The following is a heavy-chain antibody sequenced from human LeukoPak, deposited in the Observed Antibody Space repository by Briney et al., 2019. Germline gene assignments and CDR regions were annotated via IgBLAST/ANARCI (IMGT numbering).Heavy chain of an antibody. V-gene: IGHV3-7*03. D-gene: IGHD6-13*01. CDR2: IRQDGSEK. Sequence: GGSLRLSCETSGFSFSTYWMSWVRQPPGKGLEWVANIRQDGSEKYYVDSVKGRFTISRDIAKQSVFLQMNSLRAEDTAVYYCARDLMGIAYRGAFYYWGQGTLVTVSS. CDR1: GFSFSTYW. J-gene: IGHJ4*02. CDR3: ARDLMGIAYRGAFYY.